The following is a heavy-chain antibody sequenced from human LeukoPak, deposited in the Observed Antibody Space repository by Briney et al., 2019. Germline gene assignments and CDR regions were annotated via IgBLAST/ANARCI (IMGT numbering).Heavy chain of an antibody. CDR3: ARDRSGWFFDY. CDR2: ISYDGSNK. V-gene: IGHV3-30-3*01. J-gene: IGHJ4*02. D-gene: IGHD6-19*01. CDR1: GFTFSSYA. Sequence: GGSLRLSCAASGFTFSSYAMHWVRQAPGKGLEWVAVISYDGSNKYYADSVKGRFTISRDNSKNTLYLQMNSLRGEDTAVYYCARDRSGWFFDYWGQGTVVTVSS.